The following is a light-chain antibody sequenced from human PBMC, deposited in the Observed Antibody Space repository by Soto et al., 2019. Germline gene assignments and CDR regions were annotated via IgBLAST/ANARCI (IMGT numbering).Light chain of an antibody. J-gene: IGKJ2*01. CDR3: QQYGSSPPMYT. CDR1: QSVSSSY. Sequence: LTQSPGTLSLSPGERATLSCRASQSVSSSYLAWYQQKPGQAPRLLIYGASSRATGIPDRFSGSGSGTDFTLTISRLEPEDFAVYYCQQYGSSPPMYTFGQGTKVDIK. V-gene: IGKV3-20*01. CDR2: GAS.